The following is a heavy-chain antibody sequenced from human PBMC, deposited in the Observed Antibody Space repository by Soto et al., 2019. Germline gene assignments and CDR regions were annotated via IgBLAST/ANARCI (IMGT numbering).Heavy chain of an antibody. V-gene: IGHV3-23*01. CDR1: GFTFSSYA. CDR2: ISGSGGST. Sequence: RLSCAASGFTFSSYAMSWVRQAPGKGLEWVSAISGSGGSTYYADSVKGRFTISRDNSKNTLYLQMNSLRAEDTAVYYCAKVYYYESSGYSGWFDAFDISGQGTMV. D-gene: IGHD3-22*01. J-gene: IGHJ3*02. CDR3: AKVYYYESSGYSGWFDAFDI.